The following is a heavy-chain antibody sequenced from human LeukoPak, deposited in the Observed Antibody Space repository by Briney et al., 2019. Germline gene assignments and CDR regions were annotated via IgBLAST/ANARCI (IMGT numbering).Heavy chain of an antibody. CDR2: IYTSGST. V-gene: IGHV4-4*07. D-gene: IGHD5-24*01. Sequence: SETLSLTCTVSGGSFSSYYWSWIRQPAGKGLEWIGRIYTSGSTNYNSSLKSRVTMSVDTSKNQVSLKLSSVTAADTAVYYCATGDRYNSFDYWGQGTLVTVSS. J-gene: IGHJ4*02. CDR3: ATGDRYNSFDY. CDR1: GGSFSSYY.